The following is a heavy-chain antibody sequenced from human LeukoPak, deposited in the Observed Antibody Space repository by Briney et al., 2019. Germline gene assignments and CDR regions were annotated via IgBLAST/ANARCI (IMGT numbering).Heavy chain of an antibody. CDR1: GFTFSGYW. J-gene: IGHJ5*02. CDR3: AKEGAYPIITYDA. D-gene: IGHD3-10*01. Sequence: PGGSLRLSCAASGFTFSGYWMNSVRQAPGKGLEWVANIKRDGNEKNYVDSVRGRFSISRDNAKNSLYLQMDSLRAEDTAVYFCAKEGAYPIITYDAWGQGALVTISS. CDR2: IKRDGNEK. V-gene: IGHV3-7*01.